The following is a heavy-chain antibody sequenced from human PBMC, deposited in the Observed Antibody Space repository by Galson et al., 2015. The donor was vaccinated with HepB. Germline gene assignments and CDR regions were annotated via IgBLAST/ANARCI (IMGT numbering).Heavy chain of an antibody. J-gene: IGHJ4*02. CDR1: GFTFSTYA. CDR2: ITGSGSTT. D-gene: IGHD3-3*01. V-gene: IGHV3-23*01. Sequence: SLRLSCAASGFTFSTYAMTWVRQAPGKGLEWVSSITGSGSTTYYADSVKGRFTISRDNSRNTLYLQMNSLRAEDRAVYYCAKGSEYYAFWHFDYWGQGTLVTVSS. CDR3: AKGSEYYAFWHFDY.